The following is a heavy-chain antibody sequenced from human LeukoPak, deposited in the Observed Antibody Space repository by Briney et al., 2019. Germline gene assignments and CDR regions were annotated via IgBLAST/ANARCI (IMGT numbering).Heavy chain of an antibody. J-gene: IGHJ3*02. CDR2: ISSSSSYI. CDR3: ARYQLDAFDI. D-gene: IGHD2-2*01. CDR1: GFTFSSYS. V-gene: IGHV3-21*01. Sequence: PGGSLRLSCAASGFTFSSYSMNWVRQAPGKGLEWVSSISSSSSYIYYADSMKGRFTISRDNAKNSVYLQRNSLRAEDTAVYYCARYQLDAFDIWGQGTMVTVSS.